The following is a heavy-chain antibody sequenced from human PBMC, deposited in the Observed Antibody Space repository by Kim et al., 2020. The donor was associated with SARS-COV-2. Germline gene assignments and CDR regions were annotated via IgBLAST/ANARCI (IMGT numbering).Heavy chain of an antibody. D-gene: IGHD2-21*02. CDR2: IKEDGSEK. CDR1: GFTFSSFW. J-gene: IGHJ4*02. CDR3: ANGRDPDY. Sequence: GGSLRLSCAASGFTFSSFWMTWVRQAPGKWREWVASIKEDGSEKNYVDSVKGRFTISRDNAKNSLYLQMNALRAEDTARYYCANGRDPDYWGQGTLVIVSS. V-gene: IGHV3-7*01.